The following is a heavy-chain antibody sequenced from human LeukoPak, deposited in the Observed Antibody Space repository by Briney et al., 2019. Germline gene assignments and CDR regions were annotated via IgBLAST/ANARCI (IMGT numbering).Heavy chain of an antibody. CDR3: ARGAYSSVWY. V-gene: IGHV6-1*01. CDR1: GDSVSSNSAA. D-gene: IGHD6-19*01. CDR2: TYYRSKWYN. Sequence: SQTLSLTCAISGDSVSSNSAAWSWIRQSPSRGLEWLGRTYYRSKWYNDYATSVKSRITINPDTSKNQFSLQLNSVTPEDTAVYHCARGAYSSVWYWGQGSLVTVSS. J-gene: IGHJ4*02.